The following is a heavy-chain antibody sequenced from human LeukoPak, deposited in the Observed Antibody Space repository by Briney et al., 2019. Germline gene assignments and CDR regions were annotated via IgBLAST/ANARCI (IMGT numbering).Heavy chain of an antibody. CDR1: GGSISSNYNY. CDR2: IYYSGST. Sequence: PSETLSLTCTVSGGSISSNYNYWGWIRQPPRKGLEWIGSIYYSGSTYYNPSLKSRVTISVDTSKNQFSLKLSSVTAADTAVYYCARAGYYYDSSGDPNVYYYYYGMDVWGQGTTVTVSS. D-gene: IGHD3-22*01. J-gene: IGHJ6*02. V-gene: IGHV4-39*01. CDR3: ARAGYYYDSSGDPNVYYYYYGMDV.